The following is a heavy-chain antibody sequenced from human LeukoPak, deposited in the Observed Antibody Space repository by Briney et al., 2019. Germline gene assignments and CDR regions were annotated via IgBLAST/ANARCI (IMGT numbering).Heavy chain of an antibody. J-gene: IGHJ3*02. CDR3: ARDPPLSAFDI. V-gene: IGHV4-4*02. CDR2: IFHSGST. D-gene: IGHD2/OR15-2a*01. Sequence: SGTLSLTCAVSGDSISGSSWWNWVRQPPGKGLEWIGEIFHSGSTNYNPSLKSRVTISVDKSKNQFSLRLTSVTAADTAVYYCARDPPLSAFDIWGQGTMVTVSS. CDR1: GDSISGSSW.